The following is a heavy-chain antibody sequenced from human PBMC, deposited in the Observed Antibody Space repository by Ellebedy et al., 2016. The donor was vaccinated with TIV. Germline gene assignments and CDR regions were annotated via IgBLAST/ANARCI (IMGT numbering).Heavy chain of an antibody. V-gene: IGHV3-74*01. CDR1: GFIFKNFL. Sequence: PGGSLRLSCGASGFIFKNFLMYWVRQAPGKGPEWVSRISGDGRTTNYADSVKGRFTISRDNSKNTLYLQMNSLRAEDTAVYYCARGGTYYDFWSGPFYYYYYGMDVWGQGTTVTVSS. J-gene: IGHJ6*02. CDR3: ARGGTYYDFWSGPFYYYYYGMDV. CDR2: ISGDGRTT. D-gene: IGHD3-3*01.